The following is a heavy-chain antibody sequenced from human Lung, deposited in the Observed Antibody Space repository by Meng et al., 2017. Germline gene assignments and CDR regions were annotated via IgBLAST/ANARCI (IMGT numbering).Heavy chain of an antibody. CDR2: ISHSGST. Sequence: QLQLQESGPRLVPPAGTLALDCAVSGDSITRTQWWSWLRQTPGKGLEWIGEISHSGSTVYRPSLQGRVSISLDKSNNEFSLKLTSVTAADTAVYYCARETLRELGLFHYWGQGILVTVSS. V-gene: IGHV4-4*02. CDR3: ARETLRELGLFHY. D-gene: IGHD1-7*01. CDR1: GDSITRTQW. J-gene: IGHJ4*02.